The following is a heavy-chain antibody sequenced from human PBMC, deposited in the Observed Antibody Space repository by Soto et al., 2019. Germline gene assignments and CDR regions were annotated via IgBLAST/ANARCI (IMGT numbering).Heavy chain of an antibody. CDR3: ATNVGSTVGPDFDF. J-gene: IGHJ4*02. CDR2: IDPGGRTT. CDR1: GYTLTTYY. V-gene: IGHV1-46*01. D-gene: IGHD1-26*01. Sequence: ASVKFSCNASGYTLTTYYIHWVRQAPGQWLEWMGIIDPGGRTTNYAQKFQDRVTMTRDTSTNTVYMQMSGLRFEDTAMYYCATNVGSTVGPDFDFWGQGTLVTVSS.